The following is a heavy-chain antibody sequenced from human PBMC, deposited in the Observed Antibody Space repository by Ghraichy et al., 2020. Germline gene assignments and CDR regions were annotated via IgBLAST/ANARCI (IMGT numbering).Heavy chain of an antibody. V-gene: IGHV1-8*01. CDR2: MNPNSGNT. D-gene: IGHD4-17*01. J-gene: IGHJ5*02. CDR3: ARVTVTTKVLGSWFDP. Sequence: ASVKVSCKASGYTFTSYDINWVRQATGQGLEWMGWMNPNSGNTGYAQKFQGRVTMTRNTSISTAYMELSSLRSEDTAVYYCARVTVTTKVLGSWFDPWGQGTLVTVSS. CDR1: GYTFTSYD.